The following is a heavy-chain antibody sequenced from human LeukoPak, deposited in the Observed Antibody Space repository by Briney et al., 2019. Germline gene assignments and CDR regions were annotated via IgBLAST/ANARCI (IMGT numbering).Heavy chain of an antibody. J-gene: IGHJ4*02. Sequence: PSETLSPTCTVSGGSISSSSYYWGWVRQAPGKGLEWVANIKQDESEKYYVDSVKGRFTISRDNAKSSLYLQMNSLRAEDTSVYYCARALDSSSSRYQAFEEWGQGTLVTVSS. CDR2: IKQDESEK. D-gene: IGHD2-2*01. V-gene: IGHV3-7*01. CDR1: GGSISSSSYY. CDR3: ARALDSSSSRYQAFEE.